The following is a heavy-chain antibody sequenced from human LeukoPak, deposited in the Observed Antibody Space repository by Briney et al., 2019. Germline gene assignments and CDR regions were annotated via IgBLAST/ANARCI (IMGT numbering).Heavy chain of an antibody. J-gene: IGHJ4*02. CDR2: IYYSGST. CDR1: GGSISSGDYY. D-gene: IGHD5-18*01. V-gene: IGHV4-30-4*01. CDR3: AKIQLWPHYFDY. Sequence: PSETLSLTCTVSGGSISSGDYYWSWIRQPPGKGLEWIGYIYYSGSTYCNPSLKSRVTISVDTSRNQFSLKLSSVTAADTAVYYRAKIQLWPHYFDYWGQGTLVTVSS.